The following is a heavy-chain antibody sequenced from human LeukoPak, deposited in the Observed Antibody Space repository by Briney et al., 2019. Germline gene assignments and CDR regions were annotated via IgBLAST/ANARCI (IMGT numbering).Heavy chain of an antibody. J-gene: IGHJ4*02. D-gene: IGHD3-10*01. V-gene: IGHV1-2*02. CDR3: ARVRDTLWFGEFSIDY. CDR1: GYTFTSYG. Sequence: ASVKVSCKASGYTFTSYGISWVRQAPGQGLEWMGWINPNSGGTNYAQKFQGRVTMTRDTSISTAYMELSRLRSDDTAVYYCARVRDTLWFGEFSIDYWGQGTLVTVSS. CDR2: INPNSGGT.